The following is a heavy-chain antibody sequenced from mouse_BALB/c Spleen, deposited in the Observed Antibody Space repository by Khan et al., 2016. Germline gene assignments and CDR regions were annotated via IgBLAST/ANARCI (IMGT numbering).Heavy chain of an antibody. CDR2: INPGSSTI. Sequence: EVKLLESGGGLVQPGGSLNLSCAASGFEFSRYWMSWARQAPGKGQEWIGEINPGSSTINYTPSLKDKFIISRDNAKNTLYLQMSKVRSEDTALYYCARLGTLWYFDVWGAGTTVTVSS. J-gene: IGHJ1*01. V-gene: IGHV4-2*02. D-gene: IGHD4-1*01. CDR1: GFEFSRYW. CDR3: ARLGTLWYFDV.